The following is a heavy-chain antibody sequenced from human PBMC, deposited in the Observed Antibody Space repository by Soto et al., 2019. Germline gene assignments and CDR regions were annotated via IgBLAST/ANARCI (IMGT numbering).Heavy chain of an antibody. CDR1: GFTFSSYA. D-gene: IGHD6-13*01. J-gene: IGHJ4*02. CDR2: ISYDGSNK. CDR3: VAIAAAGTVPK. Sequence: QVQLVESGGGVVQPGRSLRLSCAASGFTFSSYAMHWVRQAPGKVLEWVAVISYDGSNKYYADSVKGRFTISRDNSKNTLYLQMNSLRAEDTAVYYCVAIAAAGTVPKWGQGTLVTVS. V-gene: IGHV3-30-3*01.